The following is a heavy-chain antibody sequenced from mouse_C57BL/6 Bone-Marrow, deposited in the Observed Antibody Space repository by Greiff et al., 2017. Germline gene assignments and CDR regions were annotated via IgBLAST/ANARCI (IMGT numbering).Heavy chain of an antibody. D-gene: IGHD2-5*01. CDR2: ISNGGGST. J-gene: IGHJ4*01. V-gene: IGHV5-12*01. CDR1: GFTFSDYY. CDR3: SRQHSNYAYYDSRDY. Sequence: EVKLVESGGGLVQPGGSLKLSCAASGFTFSDYYMYWVRQTPEKRLEWVAYISNGGGSTYYPDTVKGRFTISRDNTKNTLHLQMRRLKSEDPAMYDVSRQHSNYAYYDSRDYWGQGTSVTVSS.